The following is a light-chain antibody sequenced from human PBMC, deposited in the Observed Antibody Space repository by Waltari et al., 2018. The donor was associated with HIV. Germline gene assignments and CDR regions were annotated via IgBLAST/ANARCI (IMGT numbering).Light chain of an antibody. J-gene: IGKJ2*01. V-gene: IGKV3-15*01. Sequence: ETVMTQSPATLSVSLGERATLSCRASQSVSTNVAWYQQKPGQAPRLLMLGASTRATGISARFSGSGSGTEFTLTVAGLQSEDSAVYYCQQYKNWPQTLGQGTKLEIK. CDR3: QQYKNWPQT. CDR1: QSVSTN. CDR2: GAS.